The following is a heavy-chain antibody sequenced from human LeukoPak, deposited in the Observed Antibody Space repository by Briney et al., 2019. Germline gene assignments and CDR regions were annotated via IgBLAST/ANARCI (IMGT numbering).Heavy chain of an antibody. CDR1: GFTFDSYA. CDR2: IGYSGANS. CDR3: AKSLGRHTFDY. D-gene: IGHD1-26*01. J-gene: IGHJ4*02. Sequence: GGSLRLSCAASGFTFDSYAMSWVRQAPGRGLEWVSLIGYSGANSFYADSVKGRFTISRDNSKDTLYLQMNSLRAEDTAVYYCAKSLGRHTFDYWGQGTLSTVSS. V-gene: IGHV3-23*01.